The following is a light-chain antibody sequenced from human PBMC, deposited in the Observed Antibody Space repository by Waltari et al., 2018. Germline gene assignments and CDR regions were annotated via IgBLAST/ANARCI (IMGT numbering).Light chain of an antibody. Sequence: QSVLTQPPSVSGAPGQRVTISCTGSSSNIGAGYDVHWYQQLPGTAPKLLVYGNNNRPSGVPDRFSGSKSGTSASLAITGLQAEDDADYYCQSYDSRLAVVFGGGTKVTVL. CDR3: QSYDSRLAVV. CDR2: GNN. J-gene: IGLJ2*01. CDR1: SSNIGAGYD. V-gene: IGLV1-40*01.